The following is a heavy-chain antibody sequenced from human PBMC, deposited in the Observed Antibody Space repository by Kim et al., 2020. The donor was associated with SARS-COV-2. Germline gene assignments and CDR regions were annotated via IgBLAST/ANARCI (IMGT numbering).Heavy chain of an antibody. V-gene: IGHV3-21*01. CDR2: ISSSSSYI. Sequence: GGSLRLSCAASGFTFSSYSMNWVRQAPGKGLEWVSSISSSSSYIYYADSVKGRFTISRDNAKNSLYLQMNSLRAEDTAVYYCARDSSGYSSSWYNWGQGTLVTVSS. D-gene: IGHD6-13*01. CDR1: GFTFSSYS. J-gene: IGHJ4*02. CDR3: ARDSSGYSSSWYN.